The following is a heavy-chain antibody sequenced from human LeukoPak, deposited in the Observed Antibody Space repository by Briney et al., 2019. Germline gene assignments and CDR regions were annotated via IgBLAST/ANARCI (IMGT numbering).Heavy chain of an antibody. CDR1: GGSISSSSYY. Sequence: SETLSLTCTVSGGSISSSSYYWGWIRQPPGKGLEWIGRIYYSGSTYYNPSLKSRVTISVDTSKNQFSLKPSSVTAADTAVYYCARDYNWNDGYFDYWGQGTLVTVSS. V-gene: IGHV4-39*07. CDR3: ARDYNWNDGYFDY. CDR2: IYYSGST. D-gene: IGHD1-20*01. J-gene: IGHJ4*02.